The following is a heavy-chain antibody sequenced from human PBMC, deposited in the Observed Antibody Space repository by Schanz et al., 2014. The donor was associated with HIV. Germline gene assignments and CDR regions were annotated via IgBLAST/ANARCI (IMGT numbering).Heavy chain of an antibody. CDR3: AREDGWFGDIYYFGLDV. CDR1: GGSLNGYY. J-gene: IGHJ6*02. Sequence: QVQLQQWGAGLLKPSETLSLTCAVYGGSLNGYYWTWIRQPPGKGLEWIGEINHSGSTNYNPSLKSRVTISVDTSKNQFSLKLSSVTAADTAVYYCAREDGWFGDIYYFGLDVWGRGTTVTVSS. D-gene: IGHD3-10*01. V-gene: IGHV4-34*01. CDR2: INHSGST.